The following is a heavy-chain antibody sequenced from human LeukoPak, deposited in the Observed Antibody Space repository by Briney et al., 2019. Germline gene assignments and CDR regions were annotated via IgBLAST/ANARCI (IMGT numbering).Heavy chain of an antibody. CDR2: MNPNSGNT. CDR1: GYTFTSYD. CDR3: ARDFIAAAGTFVSAGRGGFDP. Sequence: VASVKVSCKASGYTFTSYDINWVRQATGQGLEWMGWMNPNSGNTGYAQKFQGRVTMTRNTSISTAYMELSSLRSEDTAVYYCARDFIAAAGTFVSAGRGGFDPWGQGTLVTVSS. V-gene: IGHV1-8*01. J-gene: IGHJ5*02. D-gene: IGHD6-13*01.